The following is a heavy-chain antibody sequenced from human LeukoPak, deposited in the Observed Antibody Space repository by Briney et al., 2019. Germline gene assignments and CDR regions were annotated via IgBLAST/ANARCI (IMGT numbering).Heavy chain of an antibody. J-gene: IGHJ5*02. CDR1: GYTFTSYD. D-gene: IGHD2-2*01. CDR2: MNPNTGNT. Sequence: ASVTVSSKASGYTFTSYDINWVRQATGQGLEWMGWMNPNTGNTGYAQKFQGRVTITRNTSISTAYMELSSLRSEDTAVYYCARGLAVVVPAAIHWFDPWGQGTLVTVSS. V-gene: IGHV1-8*03. CDR3: ARGLAVVVPAAIHWFDP.